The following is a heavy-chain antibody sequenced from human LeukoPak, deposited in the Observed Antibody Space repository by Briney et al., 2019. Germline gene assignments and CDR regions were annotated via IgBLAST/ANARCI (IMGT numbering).Heavy chain of an antibody. CDR2: INPNSGGT. J-gene: IGHJ4*02. CDR1: GYTFTGYY. D-gene: IGHD6-13*01. V-gene: IGHV1-2*02. Sequence: ASVKVSCKASGYTFTGYYMHLVRQAPGQGLEWMGWINPNSGGTNYAQKFQGRVTMTRDTSISTAYMELSRLRSDDTAVYYCARVGSSWSPYFFDYWGQGTLVTVSS. CDR3: ARVGSSWSPYFFDY.